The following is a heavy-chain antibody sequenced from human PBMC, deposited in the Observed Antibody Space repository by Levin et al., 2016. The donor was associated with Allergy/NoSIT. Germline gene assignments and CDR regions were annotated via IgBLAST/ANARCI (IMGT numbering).Heavy chain of an antibody. J-gene: IGHJ3*02. CDR3: ARDGLTSKAFDI. V-gene: IGHV3-11*05. D-gene: IGHD3-3*01. CDR2: ISSTSSYT. Sequence: RQAPGKGLEWVSYISSTSSYTNYADSVKGRFTISRDNAKNSLYLQMNSLRAEDTAVYYCARDGLTSKAFDIWGQGTMVTVSS.